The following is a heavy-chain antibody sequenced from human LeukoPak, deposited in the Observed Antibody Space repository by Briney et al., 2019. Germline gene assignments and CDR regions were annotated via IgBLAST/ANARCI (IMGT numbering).Heavy chain of an antibody. J-gene: IGHJ4*02. Sequence: SETLSLTCAVYGGSFSGYYWSWIRQPPGKGLEWIGSIYYSGSTYYNPSLKSRVTISVDTSKNQFSLKLSSVTAADTAVYYCARTPRDGYNPLYFDYWGQGTLVTVSS. CDR2: IYYSGST. V-gene: IGHV4-34*01. D-gene: IGHD5-24*01. CDR3: ARTPRDGYNPLYFDY. CDR1: GGSFSGYY.